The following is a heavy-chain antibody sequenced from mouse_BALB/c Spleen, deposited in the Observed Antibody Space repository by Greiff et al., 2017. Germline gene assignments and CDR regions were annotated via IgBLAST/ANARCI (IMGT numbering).Heavy chain of an antibody. D-gene: IGHD2-3*01. CDR2: ISCYNGAT. J-gene: IGHJ3*01. CDR3: ARDDGNYGWFAY. V-gene: IGHV1S34*01. Sequence: LVKPGASVKLSCKASGYSFTGYYMHWVKQSHGKSLEWIGYISCYNGATSYNQKFKGKATFTVDTSSSTAYMQFNSLTSEDSAVYYCARDDGNYGWFAYWGQGTLVTVSA. CDR1: GYSFTGYY.